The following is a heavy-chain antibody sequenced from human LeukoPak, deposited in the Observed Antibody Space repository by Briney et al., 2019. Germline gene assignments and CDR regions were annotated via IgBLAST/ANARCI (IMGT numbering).Heavy chain of an antibody. CDR3: AKDPYSSSWHSVWVDP. CDR1: GFTFDDYG. CDR2: ISWNSGYI. D-gene: IGHD6-13*01. Sequence: GGSLRLSCAASGFTFDDYGMHWVRQAPVKVLEWVSGISWNSGYIGYADSVKGRFTISRDNAKNSLYLQMNSLRPEDTALYYCAKDPYSSSWHSVWVDPWGQGTLVTVSS. V-gene: IGHV3-9*01. J-gene: IGHJ5*02.